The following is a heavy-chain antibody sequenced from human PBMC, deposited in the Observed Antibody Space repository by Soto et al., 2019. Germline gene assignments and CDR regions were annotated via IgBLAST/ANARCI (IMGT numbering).Heavy chain of an antibody. J-gene: IGHJ4*02. CDR1: GYTFTSYG. V-gene: IGHV1-18*01. D-gene: IGHD3-22*01. CDR2: ISAYNGNT. Sequence: QVQLVQSGAEVKKPGASVKVSCKASGYTFTSYGISWVRQAPGQGLEWMGWISAYNGNTNYAQKLQGRVTMTTDTATRTAYMEMRSLRSDDTAVYYCARSVGGYYDSSGYSYFDYWGQGTLVTVSS. CDR3: ARSVGGYYDSSGYSYFDY.